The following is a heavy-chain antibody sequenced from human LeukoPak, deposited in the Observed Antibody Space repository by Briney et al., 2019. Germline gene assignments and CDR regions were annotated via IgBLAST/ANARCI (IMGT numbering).Heavy chain of an antibody. CDR3: ATAIYYYDSRGYPEYYFDY. J-gene: IGHJ4*02. CDR1: GGSISSYS. CDR2: IYYSGST. V-gene: IGHV4-59*08. Sequence: SETLSLTCTVSGGSISSYSWSWIRQPPGKGLEWIGYIYYSGSTNYNPSLKSRVTISVDTSKNQFSLKLSSVTAADTAVYYCATAIYYYDSRGYPEYYFDYWGQGTLVTVSS. D-gene: IGHD3-22*01.